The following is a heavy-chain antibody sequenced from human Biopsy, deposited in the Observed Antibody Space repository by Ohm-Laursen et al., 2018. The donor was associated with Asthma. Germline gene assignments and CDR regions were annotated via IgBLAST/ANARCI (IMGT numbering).Heavy chain of an antibody. CDR2: ISKDASTQ. CDR3: VRDGTDDAFDI. Sequence: SLRISCAASGFSFSNFAIHWVRQAPGKGLEWVGVISKDASTQDYADSVKGRFTMARDNSKNTLNLQMNSLREEDTAVYYCVRDGTDDAFDIWGQGTVVSVSS. CDR1: GFSFSNFA. J-gene: IGHJ3*02. D-gene: IGHD1-1*01. V-gene: IGHV3-30*01.